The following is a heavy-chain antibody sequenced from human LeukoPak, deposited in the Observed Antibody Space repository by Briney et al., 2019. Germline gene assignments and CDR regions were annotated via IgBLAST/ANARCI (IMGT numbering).Heavy chain of an antibody. CDR2: IYHSGST. Sequence: KPSETLSLTCAVSGYSISSGYYWGWIRQPPGRGLEWIGNIYHSGSTYYNPSPKSRVTISVDTSKNQFSLKVSSVTAADTAVYYCARPGSGSYVDAFEIWGQGTMVTVSS. J-gene: IGHJ3*02. CDR1: GYSISSGYY. V-gene: IGHV4-38-2*01. CDR3: ARPGSGSYVDAFEI. D-gene: IGHD1-26*01.